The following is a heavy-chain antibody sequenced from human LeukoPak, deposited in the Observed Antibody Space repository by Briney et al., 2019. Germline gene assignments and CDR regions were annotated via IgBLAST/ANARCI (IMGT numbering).Heavy chain of an antibody. Sequence: SETLSLTCAVSGGSISSGGYSWSWIRQPPGKGLEWIGYIYHSGSTYYNPSLKSRVTISVDRSKNQFSLKLSSVTAADTAVYYCARGRKNEYYYDSSGYYYDYWGQGTLVTVSS. V-gene: IGHV4-30-2*01. CDR1: GGSISSGGYS. J-gene: IGHJ4*02. D-gene: IGHD3-22*01. CDR2: IYHSGST. CDR3: ARGRKNEYYYDSSGYYYDY.